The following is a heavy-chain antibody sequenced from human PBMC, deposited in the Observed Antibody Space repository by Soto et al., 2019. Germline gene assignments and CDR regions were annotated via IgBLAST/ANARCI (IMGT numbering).Heavy chain of an antibody. CDR1: GFTFTSYA. D-gene: IGHD3-3*01. CDR3: AKDKVGYYDFWSGSNYYYYGMDV. Sequence: PGGSLRLSCAASGFTFTSYAMSWVRQAPGKGLEWVSGISGGGGSTYYADSVKGRFTISRDNSKNTLYLQMNSLRAEDTAVYYCAKDKVGYYDFWSGSNYYYYGMDVWGQGTTVTVSS. V-gene: IGHV3-23*01. J-gene: IGHJ6*02. CDR2: ISGGGGST.